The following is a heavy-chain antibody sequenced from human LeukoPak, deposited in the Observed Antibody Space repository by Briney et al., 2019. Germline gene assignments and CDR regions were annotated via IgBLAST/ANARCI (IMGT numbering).Heavy chain of an antibody. CDR3: ARVFPTVIHWYFDL. J-gene: IGHJ2*01. CDR1: GFTFSSYE. D-gene: IGHD4-11*01. Sequence: PGESLRLSCAASGFTFSSYEINWVRQAPGKGLEWVSNISSSGSTMYYADSVKGRSSISRDNAKNSLYLQMNSLRAEDTAVYYCARVFPTVIHWYFDLWGRGTLVTVSS. CDR2: ISSSGSTM. V-gene: IGHV3-48*03.